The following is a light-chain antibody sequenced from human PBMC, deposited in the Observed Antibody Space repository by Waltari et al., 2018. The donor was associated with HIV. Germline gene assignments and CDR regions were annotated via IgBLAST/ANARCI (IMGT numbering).Light chain of an antibody. Sequence: SAPTQPRPVSGSPGQSGTSPCPGTSSDVVRYNFVSCYQQHPGKAPQPIIYDVTKRPSGVPDRFSGSKSGNTASLTISGLQAEDEADDYCCSYASSYAFVFGGGTKVTVL. CDR1: SSDVVRYNF. CDR3: CSYASSYAFV. V-gene: IGLV2-11*01. J-gene: IGLJ2*01. CDR2: DVT.